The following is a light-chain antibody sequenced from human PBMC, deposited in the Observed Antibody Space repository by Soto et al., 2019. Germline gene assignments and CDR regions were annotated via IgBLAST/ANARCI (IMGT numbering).Light chain of an antibody. V-gene: IGKV1-39*01. CDR3: QKSYSTPQT. CDR2: AAS. J-gene: IGKJ1*01. Sequence: DIQMTQSPSSLSASVGDRVTITCRASQSISSYLNWYQQKPGKAPKLLIYAASSLQSGVPSRFSGSGSGTDFTLTISSLQPEDFATYYWQKSYSTPQTFGQGTKVEIK. CDR1: QSISSY.